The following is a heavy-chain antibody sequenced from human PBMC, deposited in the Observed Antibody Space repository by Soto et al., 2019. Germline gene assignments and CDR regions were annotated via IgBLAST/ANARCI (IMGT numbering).Heavy chain of an antibody. CDR3: ARARGYGDLALYY. CDR1: GASVSSTYW. Sequence: SETLSLTCAVSGASVSSTYWWSWVRQPPGKGPEWIGEINHNGRTYYNPSLESRVIISADTSKNQFSLKLSSVTAADTAVYYCARARGYGDLALYYWGQGTLVTVSS. CDR2: INHNGRT. J-gene: IGHJ4*02. D-gene: IGHD6-13*01. V-gene: IGHV4-4*02.